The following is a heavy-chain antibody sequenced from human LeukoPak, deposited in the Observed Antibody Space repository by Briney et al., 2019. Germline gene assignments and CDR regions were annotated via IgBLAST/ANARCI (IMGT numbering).Heavy chain of an antibody. CDR1: GYSISSGHF. CDR3: ARRRSGGRDFDY. V-gene: IGHV4-38-2*02. Sequence: SETLSLTCTVAGYSISSGHFWAWIRPPPGKGLEWIGSVYQSGSTYYNPSLNSRVTISVDRSKNQFSLKVPSVTAADTAVYYCARRRSGGRDFDYWGQGTLVAVSS. CDR2: VYQSGST. J-gene: IGHJ4*02. D-gene: IGHD2-15*01.